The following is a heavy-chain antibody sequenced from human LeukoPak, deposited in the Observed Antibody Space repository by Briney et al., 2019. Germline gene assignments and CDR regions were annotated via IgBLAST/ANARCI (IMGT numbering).Heavy chain of an antibody. D-gene: IGHD3-10*01. V-gene: IGHV3-23*01. Sequence: PGGSLRLSCAASGFTVRSKYMSWVRQAPGKGLEWVSAISGSGGGTYYADSVKGRFTISRDNSKNTLYLQMNSLRAEDTAVYSCAKPGPGRVYNWFDPWGQGTLVTVSS. CDR1: GFTVRSKY. J-gene: IGHJ5*02. CDR2: ISGSGGGT. CDR3: AKPGPGRVYNWFDP.